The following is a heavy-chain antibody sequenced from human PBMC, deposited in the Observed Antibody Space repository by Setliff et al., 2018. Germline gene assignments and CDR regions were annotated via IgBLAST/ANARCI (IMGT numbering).Heavy chain of an antibody. Sequence: NPSETLSLTCVVSGHTMSSPYTWGWIRQSPGKGLEWIATIFENGSSLYNPSLKSRVTLSIDTSKNQFSLKLTSVTAADTALYYCASQRLARHFDYWGQGTLVTVSS. CDR1: GHTMSSPYT. D-gene: IGHD2-21*01. V-gene: IGHV4-38-2*01. CDR2: IFENGSS. CDR3: ASQRLARHFDY. J-gene: IGHJ4*02.